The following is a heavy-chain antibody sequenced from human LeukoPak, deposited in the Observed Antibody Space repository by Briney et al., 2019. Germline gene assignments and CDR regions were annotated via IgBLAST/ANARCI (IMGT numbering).Heavy chain of an antibody. CDR1: GYSFTSNA. CDR3: ARDFGELSDNWFDP. CDR2: INAGNGNT. V-gene: IGHV1-3*01. Sequence: ASVNVSCKASGYSFTSNAMHWVRQASGQRLEGMGWINAGNGNTKYSQKFQGRVTITRDTSASTAYMELSSLRSEDTAVYYCARDFGELSDNWFDPWGQGTLVTVSS. J-gene: IGHJ5*02. D-gene: IGHD3-10*01.